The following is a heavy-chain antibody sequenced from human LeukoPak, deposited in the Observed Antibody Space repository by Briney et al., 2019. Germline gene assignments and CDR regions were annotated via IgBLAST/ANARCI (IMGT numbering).Heavy chain of an antibody. Sequence: SETLSLTCTVSGGSISSYYWSWIRHPAGKGLEWIGRIYTSGSTNYNPSLKSRVTMSVDTSKNQFSLKLSSVTAADTAVYYCARVYLGGDGYNFFDYWGQGTLVTVSS. J-gene: IGHJ4*02. CDR3: ARVYLGGDGYNFFDY. CDR1: GGSISSYY. D-gene: IGHD5-24*01. CDR2: IYTSGST. V-gene: IGHV4-4*07.